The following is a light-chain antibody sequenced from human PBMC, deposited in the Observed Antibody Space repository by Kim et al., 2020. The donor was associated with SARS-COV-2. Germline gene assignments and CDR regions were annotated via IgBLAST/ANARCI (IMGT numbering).Light chain of an antibody. J-gene: IGKJ2*01. CDR3: QQYTNYPYT. V-gene: IGKV1-5*01. CDR1: ESISTW. Sequence: SASVGDRVTITCRASESISTWLAWYQQKPGKAPKLLIYDASSLQNGVPSRFSGSGSGAEFTLTISSLQPDDFATFYCQQYTNYPYTFGQGTKLEI. CDR2: DAS.